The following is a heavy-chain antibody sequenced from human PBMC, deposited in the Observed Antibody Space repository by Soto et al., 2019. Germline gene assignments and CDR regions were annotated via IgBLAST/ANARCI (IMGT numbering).Heavy chain of an antibody. Sequence: QVQLQESGPGLVKPSETLSLTCTVSGGSIRSYCWSWIRQPPGKGLEWIGYIDYSGIANYNPSLKSRVTMSGDTSKNQFSLKMNSVTAADTAVYYCARGGWGSSGSRPESEFDSWGQGTLVTVSS. V-gene: IGHV4-59*01. CDR1: GGSIRSYC. CDR2: IDYSGIA. CDR3: ARGGWGSSGSRPESEFDS. D-gene: IGHD6-19*01. J-gene: IGHJ4*02.